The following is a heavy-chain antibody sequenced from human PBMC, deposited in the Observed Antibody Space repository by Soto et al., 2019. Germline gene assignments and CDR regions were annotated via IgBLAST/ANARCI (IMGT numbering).Heavy chain of an antibody. D-gene: IGHD6-19*01. J-gene: IGHJ4*02. CDR1: GYMFTSYW. CDR2: IHGGDSNT. Sequence: GESLKISCKGSGYMFTSYWIGWVRQMPGKGLEWMGIIHGGDSNTRYSPSFDGQVTISTDKSINTAYLQWSSLKASDTAMYYCARRITSSAGWDYWGQGTLVTVSS. V-gene: IGHV5-51*01. CDR3: ARRITSSAGWDY.